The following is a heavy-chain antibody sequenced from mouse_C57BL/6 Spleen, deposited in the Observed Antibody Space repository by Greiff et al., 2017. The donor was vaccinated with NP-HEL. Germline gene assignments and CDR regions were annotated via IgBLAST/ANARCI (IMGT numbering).Heavy chain of an antibody. CDR2: INPNNGGT. CDR1: GYTFTDYN. CDR3: ARTDYDGGKYFDY. J-gene: IGHJ2*01. Sequence: EVQLQESGPELVKPGASVKIPCKASGYTFTDYNMDWVKQSHGKSLEWIGDINPNNGGTIYNQKFKGKATLTVDKSSSTAYMELRSLTSEDTAVYYCARTDYDGGKYFDYWGQGTTLTVSS. V-gene: IGHV1-18*01. D-gene: IGHD2-4*01.